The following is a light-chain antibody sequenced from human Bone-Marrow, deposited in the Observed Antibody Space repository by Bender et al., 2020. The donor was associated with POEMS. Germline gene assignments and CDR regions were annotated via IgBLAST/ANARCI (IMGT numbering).Light chain of an antibody. Sequence: QSVLTQPPSASGTPGQRVTISCSGSTSNIGSNYVSWYQHLPGTAPKLLIYRSNQRPSGVPDRFSGSKSGTSASLAISGLRSEDEAHYYCAAWDDSLSGPVFGGGTKLTVL. CDR2: RSN. CDR3: AAWDDSLSGPV. CDR1: TSNIGSNY. V-gene: IGLV1-47*01. J-gene: IGLJ2*01.